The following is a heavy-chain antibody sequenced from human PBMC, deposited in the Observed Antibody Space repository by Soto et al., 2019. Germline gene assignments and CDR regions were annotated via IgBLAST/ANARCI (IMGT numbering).Heavy chain of an antibody. CDR3: ARGEAWTDDAFDI. J-gene: IGHJ3*02. V-gene: IGHV3-33*01. Sequence: QVQLVESGGGVVQPGQSLRLSCAASGVTVSNYGMHWVRQAPGKGLAWVAVIWKDGNNKYDRDSVKGRFTISRDNSKNTLDLQMSSLRGEDTSVYYCARGEAWTDDAFDIWGQGTMGTVSS. CDR1: GVTVSNYG. D-gene: IGHD5-12*01. CDR2: IWKDGNNK.